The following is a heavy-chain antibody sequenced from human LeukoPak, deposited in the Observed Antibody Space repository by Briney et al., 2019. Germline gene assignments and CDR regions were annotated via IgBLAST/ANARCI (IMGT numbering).Heavy chain of an antibody. Sequence: GGSLRLSCAASGFTFSSYWMHWVRQAPGKGLEWVSGISWNSGSIGYADSVKGRFTISRDNAKNSLYLQMNSLRAEDTALYYCAKGENYDSSGPFDYWGQGTLVTVSS. V-gene: IGHV3-9*01. CDR1: GFTFSSYW. D-gene: IGHD3-22*01. J-gene: IGHJ4*02. CDR2: ISWNSGSI. CDR3: AKGENYDSSGPFDY.